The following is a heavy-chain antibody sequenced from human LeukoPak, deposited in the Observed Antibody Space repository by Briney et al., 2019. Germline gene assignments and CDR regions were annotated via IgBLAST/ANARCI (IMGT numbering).Heavy chain of an antibody. CDR1: GFISGNYG. D-gene: IGHD5-18*01. Sequence: QPGGSLRLSCAASGFISGNYGMSWVRQAPGKGLEWVSHISDDGGSTYYADSVRGRFTISRDNSKNMLYLQMNSLRAEDTAVYYCARGRGYSYGYSSSNYWGQGTLVTVSS. V-gene: IGHV3-23*01. CDR3: ARGRGYSYGYSSSNY. CDR2: ISDDGGST. J-gene: IGHJ4*02.